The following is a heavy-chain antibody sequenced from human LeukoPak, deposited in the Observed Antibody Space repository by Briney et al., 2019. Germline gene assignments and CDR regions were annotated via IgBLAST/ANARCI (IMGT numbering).Heavy chain of an antibody. V-gene: IGHV4-34*01. CDR3: ARPSARYSSGWYRGYFDY. Sequence: SETLSLTCAVYGGSFSGYYWSWIRQPPGKGLEWIGEINHSGSTNYNPSLKSRVTISVDTSKNQFSLKLSSVTAADTAVYYCARPSARYSSGWYRGYFDYWGQGTLVTVSS. J-gene: IGHJ4*02. CDR1: GGSFSGYY. CDR2: INHSGST. D-gene: IGHD6-19*01.